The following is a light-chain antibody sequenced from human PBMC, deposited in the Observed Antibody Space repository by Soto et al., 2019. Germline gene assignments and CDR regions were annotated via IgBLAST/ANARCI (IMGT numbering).Light chain of an antibody. J-gene: IGKJ1*01. CDR1: QGIRID. CDR2: DAS. V-gene: IGKV1-17*01. Sequence: DLQMTQSPSSLSASVGDRVTITCRASQGIRIDLGWYQQKPGKAPKRLIYDASNLQSGVPSRFSGSGSGTEFTLTISSLQPEEFATYSCLQHYSYPWTFGQGTKVEVK. CDR3: LQHYSYPWT.